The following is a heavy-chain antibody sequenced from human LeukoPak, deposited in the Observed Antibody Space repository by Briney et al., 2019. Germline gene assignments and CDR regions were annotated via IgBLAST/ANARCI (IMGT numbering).Heavy chain of an antibody. CDR1: GFTVSSNY. D-gene: IGHD2-2*03. J-gene: IGHJ4*02. CDR3: ARDLLDIVVVPAAISTIFDY. CDR2: IYSGGST. V-gene: IGHV3-66*02. Sequence: GGSLRLSCAASGFTVSSNYMSWVRQAPGKGLEWVSVIYSGGSTYYADSVKGRFTISRDNSKNTLYLQMNSLRAEDTAVYYCARDLLDIVVVPAAISTIFDYWGQGTLVTVSS.